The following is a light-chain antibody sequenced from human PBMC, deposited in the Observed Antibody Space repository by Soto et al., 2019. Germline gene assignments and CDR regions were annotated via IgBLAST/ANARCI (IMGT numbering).Light chain of an antibody. J-gene: IGLJ1*01. CDR3: QTYNNIISGNHV. CDR1: SSNIGAGYD. CDR2: GDI. Sequence: QSALTQPPSWSGAPGQRVTISCTGSSSNIGAGYDVHWYQQLPGTAPRLLIYGDINRPSGAPQRFSGSKAGTSASLAITGLQADSEDNYYCQTYNNIISGNHVLGAGTKVTGL. V-gene: IGLV1-40*01.